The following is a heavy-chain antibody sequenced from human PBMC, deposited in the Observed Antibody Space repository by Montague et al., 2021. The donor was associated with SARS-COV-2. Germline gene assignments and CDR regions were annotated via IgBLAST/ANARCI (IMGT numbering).Heavy chain of an antibody. CDR3: ARDLWRITIFGVVTRYGMDV. CDR1: GGSVSSGSYY. D-gene: IGHD3-3*01. J-gene: IGHJ6*02. CDR2: IYYSGST. V-gene: IGHV4-61*01. Sequence: SETLSLTCIVSGGSVSSGSYYWSWIRQPPGKGLEWIGYIYYSGSTNYNPSLKSRVTISVDTSKNQFSLKLSSVTAADTAVYYCARDLWRITIFGVVTRYGMDVWCQGTTVTVSS.